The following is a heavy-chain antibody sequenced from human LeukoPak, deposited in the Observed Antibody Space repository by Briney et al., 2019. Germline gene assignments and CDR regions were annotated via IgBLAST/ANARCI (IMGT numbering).Heavy chain of an antibody. Sequence: GGSLRLSCAAFGFTVSSNYMSWVRQAPGKGLEWVSVIYSGGSTYYADSVKGRFTISRDNSKNTLYLQMNSLRAEDTAVFYCARGWDQYWGQGTLVTVSS. V-gene: IGHV3-53*01. CDR2: IYSGGST. J-gene: IGHJ4*02. CDR3: ARGWDQY. D-gene: IGHD1-26*01. CDR1: GFTVSSNY.